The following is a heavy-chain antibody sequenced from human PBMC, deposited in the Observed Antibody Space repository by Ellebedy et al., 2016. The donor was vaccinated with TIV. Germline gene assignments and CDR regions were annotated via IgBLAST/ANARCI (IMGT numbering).Heavy chain of an antibody. CDR1: GFPFDDYA. D-gene: IGHD5-12*01. CDR3: AKDSQRSYSCYDFGDFQH. CDR2: ISWNSGSI. Sequence: PGGSLRLSSAASGFPFDDYAMHWVRQAPGKGLEWVSGISWNSGSIGYADSVKGRFTISRDNAKNSLYLQMNSLRAEETDLYYCAKDSQRSYSCYDFGDFQHWGQGTLVTVSS. V-gene: IGHV3-9*01. J-gene: IGHJ1*01.